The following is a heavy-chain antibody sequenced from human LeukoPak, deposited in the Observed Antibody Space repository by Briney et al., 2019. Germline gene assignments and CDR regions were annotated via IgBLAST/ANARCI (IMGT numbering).Heavy chain of an antibody. Sequence: SETLSLTCTVSGGSISSYYWSWIRQPPGKGLEWIGYIYYSGSTNYNPSLKSRVTISVDTSRNQFSLKLSSVTAADTAVYYCANTPGLGSSWYWGQGTMVTVSS. CDR1: GGSISSYY. CDR2: IYYSGST. V-gene: IGHV4-59*01. J-gene: IGHJ3*01. D-gene: IGHD6-13*01. CDR3: ANTPGLGSSWY.